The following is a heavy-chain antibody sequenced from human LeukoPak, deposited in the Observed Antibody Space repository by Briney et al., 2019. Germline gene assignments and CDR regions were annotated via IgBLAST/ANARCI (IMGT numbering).Heavy chain of an antibody. Sequence: GGSLRLSCVASGFTLGDYGMAWVRQAPGKGLQWVSGILWSGASTCYAGSVRGRFAISRDNAKKSVYLQMYGLRAEDAALYYCARDASRLAGNIPGYTDMMGLGTFDLWGQGTVVTVSS. CDR1: GFTLGDYG. V-gene: IGHV3-20*04. CDR3: ARDASRLAGNIPGYTDMMGLGTFDL. J-gene: IGHJ3*01. D-gene: IGHD5-18*01. CDR2: ILWSGAST.